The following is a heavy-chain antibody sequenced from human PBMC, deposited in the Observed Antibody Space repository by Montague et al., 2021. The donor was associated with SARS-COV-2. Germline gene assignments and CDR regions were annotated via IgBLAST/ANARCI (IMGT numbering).Heavy chain of an antibody. J-gene: IGHJ4*02. Sequence: SLRLSCAASGFTVSSKYMSWVRQAPGKGLEWVSVIYSGGSTYYADSVKGRFTISSHNSKNTLYLQMNSLRAEDTAVYYCARDPHYDILTGYYSYWGQGTLVTVSS. CDR3: ARDPHYDILTGYYSY. CDR2: IYSGGST. D-gene: IGHD3-9*01. V-gene: IGHV3-53*04. CDR1: GFTVSSKY.